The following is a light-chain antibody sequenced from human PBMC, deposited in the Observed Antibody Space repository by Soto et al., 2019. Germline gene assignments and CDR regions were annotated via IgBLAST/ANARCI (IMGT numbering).Light chain of an antibody. CDR2: ANG. CDR1: TSNIGSHS. V-gene: IGLV1-44*01. Sequence: QSVLTQPPSASGAPGQRVTISCSGSTSNIGSHSVNWYRQLPGTAPKVVMFANGERPSGVPDRISGSKSGTSASLVISGLQFEDEADYYCAAWDDSLNGHLVFGGGTKLTVL. J-gene: IGLJ2*01. CDR3: AAWDDSLNGHLV.